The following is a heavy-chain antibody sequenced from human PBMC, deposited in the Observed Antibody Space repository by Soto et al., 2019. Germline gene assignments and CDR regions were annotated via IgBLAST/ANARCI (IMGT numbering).Heavy chain of an antibody. D-gene: IGHD4-4*01. J-gene: IGHJ4*02. CDR1: GFTFSSYA. Sequence: GGSLRLSCAASGFTFSSYAMHWVRQAPGKGLEWVAVISYDGSNKYYADSVKGRFTISRDNSKNTLYLQMNSLRAEDTAVYYCARASGGTVTTSEDYWGQGTLVTVSS. CDR3: ARASGGTVTTSEDY. V-gene: IGHV3-30-3*01. CDR2: ISYDGSNK.